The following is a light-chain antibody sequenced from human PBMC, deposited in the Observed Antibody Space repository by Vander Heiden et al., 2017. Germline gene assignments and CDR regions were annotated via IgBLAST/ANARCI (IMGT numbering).Light chain of an antibody. V-gene: IGKV3-20*01. CDR2: GAS. CDR3: QQYGSSPLT. CDR1: QSVSSSY. J-gene: IGKJ4*01. Sequence: EIVLTQSPGPLSLSPGNRATLSCRARQSVSSSYLAWYQQKPGQAPRLLIYGASSRATGIPDRFSGSGSGTDFTLTISRLEPEDFAVYYCQQYGSSPLTFGGGTKVEIK.